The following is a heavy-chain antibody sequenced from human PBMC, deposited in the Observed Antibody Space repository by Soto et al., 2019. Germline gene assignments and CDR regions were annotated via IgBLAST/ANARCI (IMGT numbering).Heavy chain of an antibody. CDR3: ASGATYSTYLSGFDS. V-gene: IGHV6-1*01. J-gene: IGHJ4*02. Sequence: QVQLQQSGPGLVTPSQTLSLTCAISGDTVSNNSAAWTWVRQSRSRGLDCLGRTYYRSKWSSDYAVSVMGRITIEPDTSRNEFSLHLHCLTPEDTAVYYCASGATYSTYLSGFDSWGQGTLVSVSS. D-gene: IGHD2-2*01. CDR1: GDTVSNNSAA. CDR2: TYYRSKWSS.